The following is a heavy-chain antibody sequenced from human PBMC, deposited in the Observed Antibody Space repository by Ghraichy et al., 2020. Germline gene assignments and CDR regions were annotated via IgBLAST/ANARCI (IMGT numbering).Heavy chain of an antibody. CDR2: ISGSGGST. CDR1: GFTFSSYA. CDR3: AKVPPTIFGVVSAFDY. D-gene: IGHD3-3*01. Sequence: LTCAASGFTFSSYAMSWVRQAPGKGLEWVSAISGSGGSTYYADSAKGRFTISRDNSKNTLYLQMNSLRAEDTAVYYCAKVPPTIFGVVSAFDYWGQGTLVTVSS. V-gene: IGHV3-23*01. J-gene: IGHJ4*02.